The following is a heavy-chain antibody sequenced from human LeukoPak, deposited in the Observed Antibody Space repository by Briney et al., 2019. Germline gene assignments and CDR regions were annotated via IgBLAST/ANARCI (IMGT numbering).Heavy chain of an antibody. Sequence: GRSLRLSCAASGVTVSSNYMSWVRQAPGRGLEWVSVLYSGGITLYADSVKGRFTISRDNSKNTLYLQLTSLRADDTAVYYCAREFCSGGSCYHYFDLWGRGTLVTVSS. J-gene: IGHJ2*01. D-gene: IGHD2-15*01. CDR2: LYSGGIT. CDR1: GVTVSSNY. CDR3: AREFCSGGSCYHYFDL. V-gene: IGHV3-66*01.